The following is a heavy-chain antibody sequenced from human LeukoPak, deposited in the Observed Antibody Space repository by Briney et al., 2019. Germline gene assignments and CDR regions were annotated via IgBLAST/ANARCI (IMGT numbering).Heavy chain of an antibody. Sequence: GGSLRLSCAASGFTFSNYAMTWVRQAPGRGLEWVSSISGSGGSTYYADSVKGRFTISRDNSKNTLYLQMNSLRAEDTAVYYCAKDYLEWELLGSYFDYWGQGTLVTVSS. J-gene: IGHJ4*02. V-gene: IGHV3-23*01. CDR3: AKDYLEWELLGSYFDY. CDR2: ISGSGGST. D-gene: IGHD1-26*01. CDR1: GFTFSNYA.